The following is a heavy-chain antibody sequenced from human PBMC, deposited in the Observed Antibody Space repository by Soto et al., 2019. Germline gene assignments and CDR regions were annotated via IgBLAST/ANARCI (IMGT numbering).Heavy chain of an antibody. CDR3: ARVGLAYCGGDCYRYGMDV. D-gene: IGHD2-21*02. CDR1: GFTFSRYG. CDR2: IWYDGSNI. V-gene: IGHV3-33*01. Sequence: QVQLVESGGGVVQPGRSLRLSCAASGFTFSRYGMHWVRQAPGRGLEWVAVIWYDGSNIYYADSVKGRFTISRDNSKDTLDLQMNSLRAEDTAVYYCARVGLAYCGGDCYRYGMDVWGQGTTVTVSS. J-gene: IGHJ6*02.